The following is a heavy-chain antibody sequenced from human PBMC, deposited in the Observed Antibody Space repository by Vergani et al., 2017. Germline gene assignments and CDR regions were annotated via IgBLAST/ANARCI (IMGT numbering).Heavy chain of an antibody. D-gene: IGHD4-17*01. V-gene: IGHV1-2*02. CDR2: INPNSGGT. CDR1: GYTFTGYY. Sequence: QVQLVQSGAEVKKPGASVKVSCKASGYTFTGYYMHWVRQAPGQGLEWMGWINPNSGGTNYAQKFQGRVTMTRDTSISTAYMELSRLRSDDTAVYYCARDRRGEGTVTGDAFDIWGQGTMVTVSS. J-gene: IGHJ3*02. CDR3: ARDRRGEGTVTGDAFDI.